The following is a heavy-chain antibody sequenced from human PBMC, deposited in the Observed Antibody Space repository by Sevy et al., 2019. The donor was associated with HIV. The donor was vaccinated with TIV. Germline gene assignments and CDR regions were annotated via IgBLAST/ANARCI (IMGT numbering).Heavy chain of an antibody. J-gene: IGHJ3*02. Sequence: GGSLRLSCAASGFTFSSYSMNWVRQAPGKGLEWVSYISSSSSTIYYADSVKGRFTISRDNAKNSLYLQMNSLRAEDTAVYYCARRATIFGVVIDDAFDIWGQRTMVTVSS. CDR1: GFTFSSYS. CDR2: ISSSSSTI. D-gene: IGHD3-3*01. CDR3: ARRATIFGVVIDDAFDI. V-gene: IGHV3-48*01.